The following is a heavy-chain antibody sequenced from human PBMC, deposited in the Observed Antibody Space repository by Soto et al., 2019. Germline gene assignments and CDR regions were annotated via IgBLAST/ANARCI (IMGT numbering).Heavy chain of an antibody. CDR1: GFSLSTSGMC. J-gene: IGHJ4*02. D-gene: IGHD3-10*01. V-gene: IGHV2-70*11. CDR2: IDWDNDK. Sequence: SGPTLVNPTQTLTLTCTFSGFSLSTSGMCVSWIRQPPGKALEWLARIDWDNDKYYSTSLKTRLTISKDTSKNQVVLTMTNMDPVDTAPYYCARVKYGSGSYYSFDYWGQGTLVTVSS. CDR3: ARVKYGSGSYYSFDY.